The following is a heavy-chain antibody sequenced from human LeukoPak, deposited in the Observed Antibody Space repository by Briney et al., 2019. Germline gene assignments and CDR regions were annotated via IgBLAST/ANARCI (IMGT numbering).Heavy chain of an antibody. Sequence: ASVKVSCKASGYTFTSYAMHWVRQAPGQRLEWMGWINAGNGNTKYSQKFQGRVTITRDTSASTAYMELSSLRSEHTAVYYCARAEMNYDILTGYYPVGYFDYWGQGTLVTVSS. J-gene: IGHJ4*02. D-gene: IGHD3-9*01. CDR2: INAGNGNT. V-gene: IGHV1-3*01. CDR3: ARAEMNYDILTGYYPVGYFDY. CDR1: GYTFTSYA.